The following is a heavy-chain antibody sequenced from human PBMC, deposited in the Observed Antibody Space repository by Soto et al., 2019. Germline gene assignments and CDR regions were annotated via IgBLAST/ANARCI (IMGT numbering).Heavy chain of an antibody. CDR2: SSPRGDTI. V-gene: IGHV3-48*02. D-gene: IGHD6-19*01. J-gene: IGHJ4*02. CDR1: GFSLANYP. CDR3: AKGPHTNVGWPYYFES. Sequence: VQLVESGGGLVQPGGSLRLSCVASGFSLANYPMNWVRQTPGKGLEWISYSSPRGDTIYYADSVEGRFTISRDNARNSLSLHMSSLRDEDSALYYCAKGPHTNVGWPYYFESWGQGVPVTVSS.